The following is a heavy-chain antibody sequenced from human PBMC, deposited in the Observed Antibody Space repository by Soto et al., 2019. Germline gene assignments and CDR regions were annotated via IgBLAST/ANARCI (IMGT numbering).Heavy chain of an antibody. CDR2: IIPIFGTA. Sequence: ASVKVSCKASGGTFSSYAISWVRQAPGQGLEWTGGIIPIFGTANYAQKFQGRVTITADESTSTAYMELSSLRSEDTAVYYCAGGLVEYQLLPKLYCRWFDPWGQGTLVTVSS. V-gene: IGHV1-69*13. CDR1: GGTFSSYA. D-gene: IGHD2-2*01. J-gene: IGHJ5*02. CDR3: AGGLVEYQLLPKLYCRWFDP.